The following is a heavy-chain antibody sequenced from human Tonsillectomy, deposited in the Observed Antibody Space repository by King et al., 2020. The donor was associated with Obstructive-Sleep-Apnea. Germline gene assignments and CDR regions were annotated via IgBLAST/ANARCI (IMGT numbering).Heavy chain of an antibody. CDR2: IYYSGST. D-gene: IGHD3-22*01. Sequence: VQLQESGPGLVKPSETLSLTCTVSGGSISSYYWSWIRQPPGKGLEWIGYIYYSGSTNYNPSLKSRVTMSVDTSKKQFSLKLSSVTAADTAVYYCAAAQGGLDRSGSYLPQYFQHWGQGTLVTVSS. CDR1: GGSISSYY. J-gene: IGHJ1*01. CDR3: AAAQGGLDRSGSYLPQYFQH. V-gene: IGHV4-59*08.